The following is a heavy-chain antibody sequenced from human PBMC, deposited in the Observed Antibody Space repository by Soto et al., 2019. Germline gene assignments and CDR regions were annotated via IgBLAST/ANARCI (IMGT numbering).Heavy chain of an antibody. CDR1: GGSIISSSYY. D-gene: IGHD3-22*01. CDR3: ARQPTYYSDSSGYYYFP. CDR2: IYYSGST. Sequence: SETLSLTCTVSGGSIISSSYYLFCIRQPPWKGLELIGSIYYSGSTYYNPSLKSRVTISVDTSKKQFSLKLSSVTAADTAVYYCARQPTYYSDSSGYYYFPWGQGTLVTVSS. V-gene: IGHV4-39*01. J-gene: IGHJ5*02.